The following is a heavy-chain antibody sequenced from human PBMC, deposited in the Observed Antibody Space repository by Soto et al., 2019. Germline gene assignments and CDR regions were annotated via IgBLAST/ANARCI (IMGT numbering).Heavy chain of an antibody. CDR3: TRHLRARGIVHDVFDI. CDR1: GFSFSDYY. D-gene: IGHD2-8*01. Sequence: QVRLVESGGGLVKPGGSVRLSCAASGFSFSDYYMTWIRQAPGKGLEWVSRISNSGEDTNYADSVQGRFTITRDNGETSLYLQMTSLRAEDTAVYYCTRHLRARGIVHDVFDIWGQGTMVTVSS. CDR2: ISNSGEDT. V-gene: IGHV3-11*06. J-gene: IGHJ3*02.